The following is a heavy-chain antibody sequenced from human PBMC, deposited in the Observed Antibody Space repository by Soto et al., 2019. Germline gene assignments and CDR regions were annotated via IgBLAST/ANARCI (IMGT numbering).Heavy chain of an antibody. Sequence: QVHLVQSGAEVKKPGSSVKVSCKTSGGTFSDSAINWLRQTPGQGLEWMGGLVPMFRTANYAPNLQGRVSITADESTSTVFMELSSLTFEDTAVYYCARGLGGSYFPVDFWGQGTLVTVSS. CDR3: ARGLGGSYFPVDF. J-gene: IGHJ4*02. D-gene: IGHD1-26*01. CDR1: GGTFSDSA. V-gene: IGHV1-69*12. CDR2: LVPMFRTA.